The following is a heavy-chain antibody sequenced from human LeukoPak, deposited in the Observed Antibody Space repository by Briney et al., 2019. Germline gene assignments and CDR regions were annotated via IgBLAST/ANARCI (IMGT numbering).Heavy chain of an antibody. J-gene: IGHJ1*01. V-gene: IGHV3-48*04. D-gene: IGHD6-13*01. CDR3: AREYSSTWYRGLAEYFQH. Sequence: GGSLRLSCVASGFRFSGFSMNWVRQAPGKGLEWVSFISSTGSIIYYADSVKGRFTISRDNAKESLYLQMNSLRAKDTAVYYCAREYSSTWYRGLAEYFQHWGQGTQVTVSS. CDR1: GFRFSGFS. CDR2: ISSTGSII.